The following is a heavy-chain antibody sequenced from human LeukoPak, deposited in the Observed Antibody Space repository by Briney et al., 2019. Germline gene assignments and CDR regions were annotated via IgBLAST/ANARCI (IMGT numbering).Heavy chain of an antibody. J-gene: IGHJ4*02. CDR1: GYTFTSYY. CDR2: INPSVVST. V-gene: IGHV1-46*01. Sequence: ASVKVSCMASGYTFTSYYIHWVRQAPGQGLEWMGIINPSVVSTSYAQKLQGRVTKTRNTSTSTVYMELSSLRSEDTAVYYCARGPPGTGEWGQGTLVTVSS. CDR3: ARGPPGTGE. D-gene: IGHD7-27*01.